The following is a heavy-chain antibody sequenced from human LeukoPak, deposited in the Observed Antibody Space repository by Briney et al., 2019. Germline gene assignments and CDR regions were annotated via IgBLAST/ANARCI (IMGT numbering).Heavy chain of an antibody. Sequence: ASVKVSCKASGYTFTSYYMHWVRQAPGQGLEWMGIINPSGGSTSYAQKFQGRVTMTRDTSTSTVYMELSSLRSEDTAVYYCASSITMVRGAFDYWGQGTLVTVSP. CDR2: INPSGGST. CDR3: ASSITMVRGAFDY. CDR1: GYTFTSYY. J-gene: IGHJ4*02. V-gene: IGHV1-46*01. D-gene: IGHD3-10*01.